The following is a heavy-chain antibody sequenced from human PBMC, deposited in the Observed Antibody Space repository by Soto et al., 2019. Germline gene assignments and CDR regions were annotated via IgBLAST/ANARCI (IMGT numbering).Heavy chain of an antibody. CDR3: ARLGGYYQAFAQ. J-gene: IGHJ4*02. CDR2: IYHTGNA. V-gene: IGHV4-39*01. CDR1: GDSISNSRFY. D-gene: IGHD2-21*02. Sequence: PSETLSLTCSVSGDSISNSRFYWAWIRQPPGEGLEWIGSIYHTGNAYYNPSLKSRVTIFIATSKNPFSLKLISVTAADTALYYCARLGGYYQAFAQGGQGSLVTVSS.